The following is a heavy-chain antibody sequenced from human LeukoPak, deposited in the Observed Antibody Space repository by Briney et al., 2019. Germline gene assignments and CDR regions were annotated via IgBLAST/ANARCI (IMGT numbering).Heavy chain of an antibody. Sequence: SETLSLTCTVSGGSISSGDYYWSWIRQPPGKGLEWIGYIYYSGSTYHNPSLKSRVTISVDTSKNQFSLKLNSVTAADTAVYYCARTPRLWFGEFHDYWGQGTLVTVSS. CDR3: ARTPRLWFGEFHDY. CDR2: IYYSGST. J-gene: IGHJ4*02. D-gene: IGHD3-10*01. V-gene: IGHV4-30-4*08. CDR1: GGSISSGDYY.